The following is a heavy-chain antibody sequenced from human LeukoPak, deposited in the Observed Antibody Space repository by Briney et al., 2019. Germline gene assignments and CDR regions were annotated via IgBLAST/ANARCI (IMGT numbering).Heavy chain of an antibody. CDR2: INPSGGST. CDR3: ARDLAGIVGVTAWFDP. CDR1: GYTFTSYY. J-gene: IGHJ5*02. V-gene: IGHV1-46*01. Sequence: GASVKVSCKASGYTFTSYYMHWVRQAPGQGLEWMGVINPSGGSTSYAQKFQGRVTMTRDTSTNTAYMELRSLRFDDTAVYYCARDLAGIVGVTAWFDPWGQGTLVTVSS. D-gene: IGHD1-26*01.